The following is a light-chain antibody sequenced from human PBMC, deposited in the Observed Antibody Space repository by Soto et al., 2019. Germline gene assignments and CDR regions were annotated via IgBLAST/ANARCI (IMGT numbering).Light chain of an antibody. Sequence: IVFTQSPSTLSSSPGERATLSCRASQSVSSNLAWYQQKPGQAPRLLIYGASTRATGIPARFSGSGSGTEFILTISSVESEDFAIYYCQQHNDWPTFGQGTRLEIK. V-gene: IGKV3-15*01. J-gene: IGKJ5*01. CDR3: QQHNDWPT. CDR2: GAS. CDR1: QSVSSN.